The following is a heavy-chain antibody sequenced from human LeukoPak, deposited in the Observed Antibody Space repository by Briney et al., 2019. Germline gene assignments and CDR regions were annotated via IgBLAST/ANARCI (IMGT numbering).Heavy chain of an antibody. CDR2: IYYSGTT. CDR1: GGSFDSNS. D-gene: IGHD6-13*01. J-gene: IGHJ5*02. V-gene: IGHV4-59*01. Sequence: PSETLSLTCTVSGGSFDSNSWTWIRQPPGQGLEWIGYIYYSGTTNYNPSLKSRVTMSVDMSKNQFSLKLSSVTAADTAVYYCARRSSSWKNWFDPWGQGTLVTVSS. CDR3: ARRSSSWKNWFDP.